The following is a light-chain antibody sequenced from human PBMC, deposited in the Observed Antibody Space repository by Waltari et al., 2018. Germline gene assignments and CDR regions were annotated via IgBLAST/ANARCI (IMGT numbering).Light chain of an antibody. Sequence: SSELTQDAAMSVALVQTVRITRQGYSLRTLYTTWYQQKPGPAPLLVIYGQTNRPSGIPGRFSGSSSGDTASLTITGAQAEDEADYYCSSRDTTGHHVMFGGGTKLTVL. CDR2: GQT. CDR1: SLRTLY. V-gene: IGLV3-19*01. CDR3: SSRDTTGHHVM. J-gene: IGLJ3*02.